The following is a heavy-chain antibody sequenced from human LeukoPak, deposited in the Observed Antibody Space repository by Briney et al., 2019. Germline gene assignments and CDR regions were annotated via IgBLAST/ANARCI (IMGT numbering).Heavy chain of an antibody. Sequence: PSETLSLTCTVSGGSISSSSYYWGWIRQPPGKGLEWIGSIYYSGSTYYNPSLKSRVTISVDTSKNQFSLKLSSVTAADTAVYYCARERTKRSGYYYLSPLPRPYNWFDPWGQGTLVTVSS. CDR2: IYYSGST. V-gene: IGHV4-39*07. J-gene: IGHJ5*02. D-gene: IGHD3-22*01. CDR1: GGSISSSSYY. CDR3: ARERTKRSGYYYLSPLPRPYNWFDP.